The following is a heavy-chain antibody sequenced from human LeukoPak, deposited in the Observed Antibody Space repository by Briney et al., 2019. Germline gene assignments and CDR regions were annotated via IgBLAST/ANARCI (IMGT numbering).Heavy chain of an antibody. CDR1: GFTFSSYA. CDR3: AKDDASVYYDYIWGSYRYFDY. Sequence: GGSLRLSCAASGFTFSSYAMSWVRQAPGKGLEWISSISGSGGSTYYADSVKGRFTISRDNSKNTLYLQLNSLRADDTAVYYGAKDDASVYYDYIWGSYRYFDYWGQGTLVTVSS. D-gene: IGHD3-16*02. CDR2: ISGSGGST. V-gene: IGHV3-23*01. J-gene: IGHJ4*02.